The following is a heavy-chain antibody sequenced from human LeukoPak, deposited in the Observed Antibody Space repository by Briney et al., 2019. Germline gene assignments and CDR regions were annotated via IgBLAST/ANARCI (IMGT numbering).Heavy chain of an antibody. J-gene: IGHJ4*02. CDR2: ISSDGHST. V-gene: IGHV3-74*01. Sequence: GGSLRLSCAASGFTFSNYWVHWVRQLPVPGKGLVWVSRISSDGHSTRYASSVRGRFTISRDNAKNTLHLQMNSLRAEDTAVYYCAREPLGWGSYRPFDYWGQGTLVTVSS. D-gene: IGHD3-16*02. CDR1: GFTFSNYW. CDR3: AREPLGWGSYRPFDY.